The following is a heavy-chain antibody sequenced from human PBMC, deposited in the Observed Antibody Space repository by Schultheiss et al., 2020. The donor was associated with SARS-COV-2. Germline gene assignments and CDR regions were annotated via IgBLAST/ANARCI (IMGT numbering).Heavy chain of an antibody. D-gene: IGHD2-15*01. Sequence: GGSLRLSCKGSGYSFTSYWIGWVRQMPGKGLEWMGIIYPGDSDTRYSPSFQGPVTISADKSITTAYLQWRSLKASDTAMYYCASRYCSGGSCYSGGDYWGQGTLVTVSS. CDR2: IYPGDSDT. V-gene: IGHV5-51*01. CDR1: GYSFTSYW. CDR3: ASRYCSGGSCYSGGDY. J-gene: IGHJ4*02.